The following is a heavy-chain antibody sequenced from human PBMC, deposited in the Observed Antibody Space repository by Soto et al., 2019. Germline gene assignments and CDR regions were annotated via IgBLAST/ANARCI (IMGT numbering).Heavy chain of an antibody. Sequence: QVQLQESGPGLVKPSETLSLMCTVSGGSISSYYWSWIRQPPGKGLEWIGYIYYSGSTNYNPSLESRVTISVDTSKNQCSLKLSSVTAADTAVYYCARERRDGYKHYFDYWGQGTLVTVSS. J-gene: IGHJ4*02. CDR2: IYYSGST. V-gene: IGHV4-59*01. CDR3: ARERRDGYKHYFDY. D-gene: IGHD5-12*01. CDR1: GGSISSYY.